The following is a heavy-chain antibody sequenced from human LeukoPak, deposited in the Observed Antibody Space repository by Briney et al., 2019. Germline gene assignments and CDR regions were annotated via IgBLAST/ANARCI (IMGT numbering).Heavy chain of an antibody. J-gene: IGHJ4*02. CDR3: AKCLSTSCQGAFDY. D-gene: IGHD2-2*01. CDR2: ISGTGSGGNT. V-gene: IGHV3-23*01. CDR1: GFTFSSYG. Sequence: PGGSLRLSCAASGFTFSSYGLNWVRQAPGKGLEWVSVISGTGSGGNTYYADSVKGRFTISRDNAKNSLYLQMNSLRVEDTALYYCAKCLSTSCQGAFDYWGQGTLVTVSS.